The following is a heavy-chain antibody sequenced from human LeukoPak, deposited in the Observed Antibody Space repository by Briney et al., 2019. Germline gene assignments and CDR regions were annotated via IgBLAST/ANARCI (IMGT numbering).Heavy chain of an antibody. CDR3: ARRGYSYGYMGY. J-gene: IGHJ4*02. CDR1: GGSISSSSYY. Sequence: SETLSLTCTVSGGSISSSSYYWGWIRQPPGKGLEWIGSIYYSGNTYYNPSLKSRLTISVDTSKNQFSLKLSSVTAADTAVYYCARRGYSYGYMGYWGQGTLVTVSS. D-gene: IGHD5-18*01. CDR2: IYYSGNT. V-gene: IGHV4-39*01.